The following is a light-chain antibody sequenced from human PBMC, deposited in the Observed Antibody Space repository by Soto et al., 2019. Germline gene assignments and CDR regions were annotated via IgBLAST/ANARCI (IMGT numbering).Light chain of an antibody. CDR3: QQRYT. V-gene: IGKV3D-20*02. J-gene: IGKJ2*01. CDR2: DAS. CDR1: QSFSRSY. Sequence: EIVLTQSPGTLSLSPGDRATLSCRASQSFSRSYLAWYQQKPGQAPRLLIYDASTKATGIPDRFSGSGSGTDFTHTISRLEPEDFALYYCQQRYTFGQGTKREIK.